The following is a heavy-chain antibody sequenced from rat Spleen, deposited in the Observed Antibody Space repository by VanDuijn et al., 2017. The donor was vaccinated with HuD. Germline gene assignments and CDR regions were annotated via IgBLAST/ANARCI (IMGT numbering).Heavy chain of an antibody. D-gene: IGHD1-2*01. CDR3: ARLAAWDY. V-gene: IGHV5-31*01. Sequence: EVQLVESGGGLVQPGGSLKLSCVASGFTFNNYWMTWIRQAPGKGLEWVASITNASGRTYYPDSVKGRFTISRDTAQNTLYLQMNSLRSEDTATYYCARLAAWDYWGQGVMVTVSS. J-gene: IGHJ2*01. CDR2: ITNASGRT. CDR1: GFTFNNYW.